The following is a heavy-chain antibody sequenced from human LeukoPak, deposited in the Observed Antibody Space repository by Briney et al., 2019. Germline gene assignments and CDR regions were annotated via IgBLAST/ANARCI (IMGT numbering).Heavy chain of an antibody. CDR2: ISVSGNT. V-gene: IGHV3-23*01. CDR1: GFTLSSYA. Sequence: GGSLRLSCAASGFTLSSYAMSWVRQAPGKGLEWVSAISVSGNTYHADSVKGRFTISRDSSKNTLYLQMNRLRAEDAAVYYCASSTMVRGVPFDYWGQGTLVTVSS. J-gene: IGHJ4*02. D-gene: IGHD3-10*01. CDR3: ASSTMVRGVPFDY.